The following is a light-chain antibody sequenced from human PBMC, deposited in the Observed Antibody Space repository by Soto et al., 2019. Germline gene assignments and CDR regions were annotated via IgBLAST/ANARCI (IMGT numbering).Light chain of an antibody. J-gene: IGLJ1*01. V-gene: IGLV2-14*01. CDR3: SSYTSSSPLYV. CDR1: SSDVGGHNY. Sequence: QSALTQPASVSGSPGQSITISCTGTSSDVGGHNYVSWYQQHPGKAPKLMIYDVSNRPSGVSNRLSGSNSGNTASLTISGLQAEDEADYYCSSYTSSSPLYVFGTGTKLTVL. CDR2: DVS.